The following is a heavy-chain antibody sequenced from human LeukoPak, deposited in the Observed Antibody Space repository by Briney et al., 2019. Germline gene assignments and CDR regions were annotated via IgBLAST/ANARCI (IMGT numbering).Heavy chain of an antibody. Sequence: GASVKVSCKASGYTFSSCAINWVRQAPGQGLEYMGWIDTKTGNPTYAQGFTGRFVFSLDTSVSTAYLQISSLKAEDTAVYYCAIPPSDSSGFFPYWGQGALVPVPS. D-gene: IGHD3-22*01. CDR1: GYTFSSCA. CDR2: IDTKTGNP. V-gene: IGHV7-4-1*02. J-gene: IGHJ4*02. CDR3: AIPPSDSSGFFPY.